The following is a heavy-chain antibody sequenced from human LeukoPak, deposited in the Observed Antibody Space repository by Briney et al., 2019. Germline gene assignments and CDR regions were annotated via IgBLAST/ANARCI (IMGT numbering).Heavy chain of an antibody. Sequence: GGSLRLSCAASGFTFSSYSMNWVRQAPGKGLEWVSSISSSSSYIYYADSVKGRFTISRDNAKNSLYLQMNSLRAEDTAVYYCARESQGNPIWFGEALGYFDYWGQGTLVTVSS. D-gene: IGHD3-10*01. J-gene: IGHJ4*02. V-gene: IGHV3-21*01. CDR1: GFTFSSYS. CDR2: ISSSSSYI. CDR3: ARESQGNPIWFGEALGYFDY.